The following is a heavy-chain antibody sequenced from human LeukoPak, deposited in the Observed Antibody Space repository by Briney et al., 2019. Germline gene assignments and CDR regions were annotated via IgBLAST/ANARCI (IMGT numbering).Heavy chain of an antibody. Sequence: SETLSLTCAVYGGSFSGYYWSWIRQPPGKGLEWIGEINHSGSTNYNPSLKSRVTISVDTSKNQFSLKLSSVTAADTAVYYCAGGEGTIVVVPLLVYWGQGTLVTVSS. CDR3: AGGEGTIVVVPLLVY. CDR1: GGSFSGYY. CDR2: INHSGST. V-gene: IGHV4-34*01. D-gene: IGHD3-22*01. J-gene: IGHJ4*02.